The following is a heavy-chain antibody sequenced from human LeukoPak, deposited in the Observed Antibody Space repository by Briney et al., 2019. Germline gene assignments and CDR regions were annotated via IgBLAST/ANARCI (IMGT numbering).Heavy chain of an antibody. CDR3: ARGLTIFGVVGWFDP. CDR1: GGSISGYY. V-gene: IGHV4-59*01. CDR2: IYYSGNS. D-gene: IGHD3-3*01. Sequence: TPSETLSLTCTVSGGSISGYYWSWIRQPPGKGLEWIGYIYYSGNSNYNPSLKSRVTISADTSKNQFSLNLSSVTAADTAVYYCARGLTIFGVVGWFDPWGQGTLVTVSS. J-gene: IGHJ5*02.